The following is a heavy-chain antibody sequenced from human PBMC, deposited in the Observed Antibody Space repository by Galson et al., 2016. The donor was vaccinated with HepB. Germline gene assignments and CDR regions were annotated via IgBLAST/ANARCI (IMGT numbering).Heavy chain of an antibody. D-gene: IGHD5-18*01. J-gene: IGHJ6*02. Sequence: SLRLSCAAPGFTFSTYAMHWVRQAPGKGLEWVAVIIYDGSTKYYADSVKGRFTISRDNSKNTLYLQVNSLRVEDTANYYCARGYSYVSPFMDVWGQGTTVTVSS. V-gene: IGHV3-30*01. CDR1: GFTFSTYA. CDR2: IIYDGSTK. CDR3: ARGYSYVSPFMDV.